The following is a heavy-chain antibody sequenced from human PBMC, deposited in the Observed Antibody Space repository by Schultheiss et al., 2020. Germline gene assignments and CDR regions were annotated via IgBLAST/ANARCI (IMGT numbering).Heavy chain of an antibody. CDR3: AREGGGAARIYYYYGMDV. J-gene: IGHJ6*02. V-gene: IGHV3-7*03. Sequence: GGSLRLSCAASGFTFSDYYMSWIRQAPGKGLEWVANIKQDGSEKYYVDSVKGRFTISRDNAKNSLYLQMNSLRAEDTAVYYCAREGGGAARIYYYYGMDVWGQGTTVTVSS. CDR1: GFTFSDYY. D-gene: IGHD6-13*01. CDR2: IKQDGSEK.